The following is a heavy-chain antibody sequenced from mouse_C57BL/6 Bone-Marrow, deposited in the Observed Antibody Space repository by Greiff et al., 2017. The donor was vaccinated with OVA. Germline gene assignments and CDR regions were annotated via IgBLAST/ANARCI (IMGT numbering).Heavy chain of an antibody. J-gene: IGHJ4*01. D-gene: IGHD1-1*01. CDR3: ARNFPGRGYYGEGYYAMDY. Sequence: QVQLQQSGPGLVQPSQSLSITCTVSGFSLTSYGVHWVRQSPGKGLEWLGVIWSGGSTDYNAAFISSLSISKDNSKSQVFFKMNSLQADDTAIYYCARNFPGRGYYGEGYYAMDYWGQGTSVTVSS. CDR2: IWSGGST. V-gene: IGHV2-2*01. CDR1: GFSLTSYG.